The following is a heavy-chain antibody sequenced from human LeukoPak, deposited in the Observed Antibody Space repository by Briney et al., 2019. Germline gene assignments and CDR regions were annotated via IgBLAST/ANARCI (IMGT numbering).Heavy chain of an antibody. D-gene: IGHD6-13*01. CDR2: ISAYNGNT. Sequence: ASVKVSCKASGYTFTSYGISWVRQAPGQGLEWMGWISAYNGNTNYAQKLQGRVTMTTDTSTSTAYMELRSLRSDDTAVYYRARAIHSSSWYYFDYWGQGTLVTVSS. V-gene: IGHV1-18*01. CDR3: ARAIHSSSWYYFDY. J-gene: IGHJ4*02. CDR1: GYTFTSYG.